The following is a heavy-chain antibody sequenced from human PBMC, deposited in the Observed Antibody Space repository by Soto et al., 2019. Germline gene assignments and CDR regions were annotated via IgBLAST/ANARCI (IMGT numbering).Heavy chain of an antibody. CDR2: IYRRGNT. J-gene: IGHJ6*02. D-gene: IGHD1-26*01. CDR1: GGSIDSNIYS. V-gene: IGHV4-30-2*01. CDR3: ARDFLVGATRVDGMDV. Sequence: SETLSLTCAVSGGSIDSNIYSWSWIRQPPGKGLEWIGYIYRRGNTYYNPSLKSRVTMSVDRSKNQFSLKLSSVTAADTAVYYCARDFLVGATRVDGMDVWGQGTTVTVSS.